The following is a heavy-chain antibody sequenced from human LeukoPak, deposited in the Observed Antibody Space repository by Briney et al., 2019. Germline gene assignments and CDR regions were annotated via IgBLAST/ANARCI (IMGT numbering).Heavy chain of an antibody. CDR2: LYSGGST. CDR1: EFTFGSYG. D-gene: IGHD3-22*01. Sequence: GGSLRLSCAASEFTFGSYGMSWVRQAPGKGLEWVSVLYSGGSTYYADSVKGRFTVSRDNSKNTVYLQVNSLRGEDTAVYYCARSLTYYYDTRGDIWGAFDIWGQGTMVTVSS. J-gene: IGHJ3*02. CDR3: ARSLTYYYDTRGDIWGAFDI. V-gene: IGHV3-66*01.